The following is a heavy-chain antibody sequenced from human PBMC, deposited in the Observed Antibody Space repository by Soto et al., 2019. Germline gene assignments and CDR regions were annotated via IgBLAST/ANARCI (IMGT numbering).Heavy chain of an antibody. CDR3: ARDFGGGSVNYFDY. CDR2: IIPIFGTA. CDR1: GGTFSSYA. V-gene: IGHV1-69*01. J-gene: IGHJ4*02. D-gene: IGHD2-15*01. Sequence: QVQLVQSGAEVKKPGSSVKVSCKASGGTFSSYAISWVRQAPGQGLEWMGGIIPIFGTANYAQKCQGRVTIPADESTSTAYMGLSSLRSEDTAGSFCARDFGGGSVNYFDYWGQGPLVTVSS.